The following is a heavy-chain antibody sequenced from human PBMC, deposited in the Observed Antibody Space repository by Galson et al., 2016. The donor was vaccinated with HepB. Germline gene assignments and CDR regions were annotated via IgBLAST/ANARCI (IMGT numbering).Heavy chain of an antibody. CDR2: ISYDVTEK. Sequence: SLRLSCAASGFTFSSYAMLWVRQAPGKGLEWVAVISYDVTEKYYTDSVKGRFTISRDNPENTLYLQVNNVTVEDTAVYYCARGHIRAAPFDYWGQGTLVTVSS. J-gene: IGHJ4*02. D-gene: IGHD2-2*02. CDR1: GFTFSSYA. CDR3: ARGHIRAAPFDY. V-gene: IGHV3-30-3*01.